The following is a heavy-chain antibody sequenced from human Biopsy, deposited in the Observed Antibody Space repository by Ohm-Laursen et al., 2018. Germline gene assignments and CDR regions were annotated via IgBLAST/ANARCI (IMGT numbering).Heavy chain of an antibody. CDR2: IYYDGTT. J-gene: IGHJ6*02. V-gene: IGHV4-31*03. CDR3: ARDRGGYNYYYAMDV. CDR1: GVSINGGRYY. Sequence: TLSLTCTVSGVSINGGRYYWAWIRQHPGKGLEWIGNIYYDGTTYYNPSLKSRFTISVDTSKNQFSLKLSSVTAADTAVYYCARDRGGYNYYYAMDVWGQGTTVTVSS. D-gene: IGHD3-22*01.